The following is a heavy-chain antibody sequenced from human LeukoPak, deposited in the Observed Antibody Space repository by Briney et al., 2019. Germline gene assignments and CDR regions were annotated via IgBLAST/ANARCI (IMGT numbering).Heavy chain of an antibody. V-gene: IGHV4-34*01. CDR3: ARHYYDYYYYGMDV. D-gene: IGHD3-3*01. J-gene: IGHJ6*02. Sequence: SETLSLTCAVYGGSFSGYYWSWIRQPPGKRLEWIGEINHSGSTNYNPSLKSRVTISADTSKNQFSLKLSSVTAADTAVYYCARHYYDYYYYGMDVWGQGTTVTVSS. CDR1: GGSFSGYY. CDR2: INHSGST.